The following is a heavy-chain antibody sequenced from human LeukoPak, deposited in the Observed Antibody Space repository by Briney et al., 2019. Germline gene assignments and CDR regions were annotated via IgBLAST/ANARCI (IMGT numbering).Heavy chain of an antibody. V-gene: IGHV4-59*01. Sequence: SETLSLTCTVSGGSISSYYWSWIRQPPGKGLEWIGYIYYSGSTNYNPSLKSRVTISVDTSKNQFSLKLSSVTAADTAVYYCARHVLRYPWGWFDPWGQGTLVTASS. D-gene: IGHD3-9*01. CDR1: GGSISSYY. CDR2: IYYSGST. CDR3: ARHVLRYPWGWFDP. J-gene: IGHJ5*02.